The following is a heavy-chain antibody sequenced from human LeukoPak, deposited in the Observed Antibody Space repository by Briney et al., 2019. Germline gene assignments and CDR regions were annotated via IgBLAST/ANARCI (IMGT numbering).Heavy chain of an antibody. J-gene: IGHJ6*02. CDR3: ARDSGYCSSTSCYTDYYYGMDV. CDR2: IYTSGST. Sequence: SETLSLTCTVSGGSISSYYWSWIRQPAGKGLEWSGRIYTSGSTNYNPSLKSRVNMSVDTSKNQFSLKLSSVTAADTAVYYCARDSGYCSSTSCYTDYYYGMDVWGQGTTVTVSS. CDR1: GGSISSYY. V-gene: IGHV4-4*07. D-gene: IGHD2-2*02.